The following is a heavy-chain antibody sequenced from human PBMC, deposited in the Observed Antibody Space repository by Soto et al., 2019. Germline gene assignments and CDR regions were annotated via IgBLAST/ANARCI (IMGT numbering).Heavy chain of an antibody. V-gene: IGHV1-69*08. Sequence: QVQLVQSGAEVKKPGSSVKVSCKASGGTFSSYIISWVRQAPGQGLEWMGRIIPILGIANYAQKFQGRVTITADKSTSTAYMELISLRSEDTAVYYCAREDLGYWGQGTLVTVSS. J-gene: IGHJ4*02. CDR3: AREDLGY. CDR2: IIPILGIA. CDR1: GGTFSSYI.